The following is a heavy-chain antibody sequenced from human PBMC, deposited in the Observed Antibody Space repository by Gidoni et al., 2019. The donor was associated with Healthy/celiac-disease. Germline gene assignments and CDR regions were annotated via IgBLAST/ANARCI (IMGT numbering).Heavy chain of an antibody. D-gene: IGHD3-3*01. CDR3: ARGPRDDFWSGYYYGMDV. J-gene: IGHJ6*02. Sequence: QVHLQRWAAALLKPWETLSLPCAGTGGTFRRSYWSWIRQPPGTGLEWIGEINHSGSTNYNPSLKSRVTISVDTSKNQCSLKLSSVTAADTAVYYCARGPRDDFWSGYYYGMDVWGQGTTVTVSS. CDR2: INHSGST. V-gene: IGHV4-34*01. CDR1: GGTFRRSY.